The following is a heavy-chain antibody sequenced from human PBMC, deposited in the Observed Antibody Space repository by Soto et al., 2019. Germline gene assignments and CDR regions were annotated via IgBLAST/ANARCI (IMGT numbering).Heavy chain of an antibody. CDR2: ISYDGSNK. Sequence: GGSLRLSFAASGFTFSSYGMHWVCQAPGKGLEWVAVISYDGSNKYYADSVKGRFTISRDNSKNTLYLQMNSLRAEDTAVYYCAKSESITIFGVVMALFDYWGQGTLVTVSS. V-gene: IGHV3-30*18. D-gene: IGHD3-3*01. J-gene: IGHJ4*02. CDR1: GFTFSSYG. CDR3: AKSESITIFGVVMALFDY.